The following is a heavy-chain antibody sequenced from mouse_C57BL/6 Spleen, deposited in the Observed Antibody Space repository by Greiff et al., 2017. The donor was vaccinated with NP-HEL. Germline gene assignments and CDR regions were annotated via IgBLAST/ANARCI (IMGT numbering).Heavy chain of an antibody. V-gene: IGHV1-81*01. CDR3: AGSYGVGDY. D-gene: IGHD1-1*01. Sequence: VQLQQSGAELVRPGASVKLSCTASGYTFTSYGISWVKQRTGQGLEWIGEINHRSGSTYYNEKFKGKATLTADKSSSTAYRELRSLTSEDSAVYFCAGSYGVGDYWGQGTTLTVSS. J-gene: IGHJ2*01. CDR1: GYTFTSYG. CDR2: INHRSGST.